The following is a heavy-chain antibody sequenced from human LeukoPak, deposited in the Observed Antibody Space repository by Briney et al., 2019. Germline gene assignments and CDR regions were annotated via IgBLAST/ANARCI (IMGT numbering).Heavy chain of an antibody. J-gene: IGHJ6*02. CDR2: IYYSGST. D-gene: IGHD5-12*01. Sequence: PSETLSLTCTVSGGSISSHYWSWIRQPPGKGLEWIGYIYYSGSTNYNPSLKSRVTISVDTSKNQFSLKLSSVTAADTAVYYCAGVTHSGQAYYYGMDVWGQGTTVTVSS. V-gene: IGHV4-59*11. CDR1: GGSISSHY. CDR3: AGVTHSGQAYYYGMDV.